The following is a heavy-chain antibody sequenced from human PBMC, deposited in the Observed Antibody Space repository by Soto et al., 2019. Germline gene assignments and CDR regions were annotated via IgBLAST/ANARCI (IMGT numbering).Heavy chain of an antibody. Sequence: EVQLVESGGGLVQPGRSLRLSCTASGFTFDDYAMHWVRQAPGKGLEWVSGISWNSGSIGYADSVKGRFTISRDNAKNSLYLQMNSLRAEDTALYYCAKDMGPDGYTNFDYWGQGTLVTVSS. V-gene: IGHV3-9*01. CDR1: GFTFDDYA. D-gene: IGHD5-12*01. CDR3: AKDMGPDGYTNFDY. J-gene: IGHJ4*02. CDR2: ISWNSGSI.